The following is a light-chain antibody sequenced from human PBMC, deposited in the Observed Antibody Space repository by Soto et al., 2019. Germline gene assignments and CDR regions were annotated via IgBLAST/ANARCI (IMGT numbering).Light chain of an antibody. CDR2: AAS. V-gene: IGKV1-6*01. Sequence: AIQMTQSPSSLSASVGDRVTITCRASQGIRNDLDWFQQKPGKAPKLLIYAASNLQSGVPARFSGSGSGTDFTLTISSLQPEDFAVYYCQQRSNWLLFTFGPGTKVDIK. J-gene: IGKJ3*01. CDR3: QQRSNWLLFT. CDR1: QGIRND.